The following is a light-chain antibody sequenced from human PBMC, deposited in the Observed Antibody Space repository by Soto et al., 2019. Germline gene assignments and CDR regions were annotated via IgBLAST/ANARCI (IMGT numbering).Light chain of an antibody. CDR3: SSYTSSSPYV. Sequence: QSVLTQPASVSGSPGQSITISCTGTSIDVGGYNYVSWYQQHPGKAPKLMIYDVSNRPSGVSNRFSGSKSGNTASLTISGLQAEDEADYYCSSYTSSSPYVFGTGTKLTVL. V-gene: IGLV2-14*01. CDR1: SIDVGGYNY. J-gene: IGLJ1*01. CDR2: DVS.